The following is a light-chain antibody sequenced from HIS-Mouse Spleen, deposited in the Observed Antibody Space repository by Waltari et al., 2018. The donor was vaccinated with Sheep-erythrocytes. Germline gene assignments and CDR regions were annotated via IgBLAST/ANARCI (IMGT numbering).Light chain of an antibody. CDR3: QQYGSSPPLT. V-gene: IGKV3-20*01. CDR1: QSVSSSY. CDR2: GAS. J-gene: IGKJ4*01. Sequence: EIVLTQSPGTLSLSPGERATLSCRASQSVSSSYLARYHQKPGQAPRPLTDGASSRATGIPDRFSGSGSGTDFTLTISRLAPEDFAVYYCQQYGSSPPLTFGGGTKVEIK.